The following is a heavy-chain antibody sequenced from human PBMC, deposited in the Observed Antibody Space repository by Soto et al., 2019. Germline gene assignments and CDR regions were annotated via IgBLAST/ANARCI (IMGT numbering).Heavy chain of an antibody. CDR1: GGTFSSYA. D-gene: IGHD2-15*01. Sequence: QVQLVQSGAEVKKPGSSVKVSCKASGGTFSSYAISWVRQAPGQGLEWMGGIIPIFGTANYAQKFQGRVTITADESTSTAYMELSSLRSEDTAVYYCAREERGYCSGGSCYTTDWGQGPLVTVPS. CDR2: IIPIFGTA. CDR3: AREERGYCSGGSCYTTD. V-gene: IGHV1-69*01. J-gene: IGHJ4*02.